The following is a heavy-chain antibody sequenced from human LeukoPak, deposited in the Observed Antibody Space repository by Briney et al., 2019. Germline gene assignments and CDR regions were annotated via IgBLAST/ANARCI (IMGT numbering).Heavy chain of an antibody. CDR3: ARGISEMATTAFDY. J-gene: IGHJ4*02. CDR2: MNPNSGNT. CDR1: GYTFTSYD. D-gene: IGHD5-24*01. Sequence: ASVKVSCKASGYTFTSYDINWVRQATGQGLEWMGWMNPNSGNTGYAQKFQGRVTMTRNTSTSTAYMELRSLRSDDTAVYYCARGISEMATTAFDYWGQGTLVTVSS. V-gene: IGHV1-8*01.